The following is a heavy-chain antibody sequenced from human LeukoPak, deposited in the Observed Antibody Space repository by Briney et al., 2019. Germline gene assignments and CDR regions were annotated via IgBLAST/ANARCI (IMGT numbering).Heavy chain of an antibody. J-gene: IGHJ4*02. CDR3: ARDDATSFDY. CDR1: GFTFSSYE. D-gene: IGHD2-2*01. CDR2: ISYDGSNK. V-gene: IGHV3-30*04. Sequence: GGSLRLSCAASGFTFSSYEMNWVRQAPGKGLEWVAVISYDGSNKYYADSVKGRFTISRDNSKNTLYLQMNSLRAEDTAVYYCARDDATSFDYWGQGTLVTVSS.